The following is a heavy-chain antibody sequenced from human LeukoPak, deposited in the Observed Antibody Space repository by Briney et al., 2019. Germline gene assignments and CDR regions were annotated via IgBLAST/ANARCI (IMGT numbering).Heavy chain of an antibody. D-gene: IGHD2-8*02. J-gene: IGHJ4*02. CDR3: ARTGGTIDY. CDR1: GGSISSGDYY. CDR2: IYSSGST. Sequence: ASETLSLTCTVSGGSISSGDYYWSWIRQPPGKGLEWIGYIYSSGSTYYNPSLKSRVTISVDTSKNQFSLKLNSVTAADTAVHYCARTGGTIDYWGQGTLVTVSS. V-gene: IGHV4-30-4*01.